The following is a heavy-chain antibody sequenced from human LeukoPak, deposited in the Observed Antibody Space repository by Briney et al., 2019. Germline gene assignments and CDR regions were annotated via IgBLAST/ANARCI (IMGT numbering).Heavy chain of an antibody. J-gene: IGHJ5*02. CDR2: ISYNGDST. V-gene: IGHV3-64D*06. CDR3: AAGEGICSSTSCYTVWFDP. D-gene: IGHD2-2*02. CDR1: GSTLSTYA. Sequence: GGSLRLSCSASGSTLSTYAMHWVRQAPGKGLEHVSAISYNGDSTYYADSVKGRFTISRDNSKNTLYLQMSSLRAEDTAVYYCAAGEGICSSTSCYTVWFDPWGQGTLVTVSS.